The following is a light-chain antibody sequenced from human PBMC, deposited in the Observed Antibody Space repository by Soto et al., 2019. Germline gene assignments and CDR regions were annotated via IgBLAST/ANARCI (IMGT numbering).Light chain of an antibody. CDR1: SSNIGAGYD. J-gene: IGLJ2*01. CDR2: GNS. CDR3: QSYDSSLSVVV. V-gene: IGLV1-40*01. Sequence: QSVLTQPPSVSGAPGQRVTISCTGSSSNIGAGYDVHWYQQLPGKAPKLLIYGNSNRPSGVPDRFSGSKSGNSASLAISGLQAEDEADYYCQSYDSSLSVVVFGGGTKLTVL.